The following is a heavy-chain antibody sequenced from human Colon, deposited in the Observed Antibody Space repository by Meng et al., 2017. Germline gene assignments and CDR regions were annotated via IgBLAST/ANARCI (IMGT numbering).Heavy chain of an antibody. V-gene: IGHV6-1*01. CDR3: TRGLEFYRFEY. CDR2: TYYRAKWNH. J-gene: IGHJ4*02. CDR1: GDSVSSNTAA. Sequence: LQQSGPGLVQPPQTLSLTCPISGDSVSSNTAAWNWIRQSPSKGLEWLGRTYYRAKWNHDYAESLRGRITINPDTSNNQISLQLNSVTPEDTAVYYCTRGLEFYRFEYWGQGTLVTVSS. D-gene: IGHD3-16*02.